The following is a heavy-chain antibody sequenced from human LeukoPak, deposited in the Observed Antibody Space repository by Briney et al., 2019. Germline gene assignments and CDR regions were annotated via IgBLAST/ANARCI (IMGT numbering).Heavy chain of an antibody. Sequence: ASVKVSCKASGGTFSSYAISWVRQAPGQGLERMGRIIPIFGTANYAQKFQGRVTITTDESTSTAYMELSSLRSEDTAVYYCAEENDYGDYWGQGTLVTVSS. D-gene: IGHD2/OR15-2a*01. V-gene: IGHV1-69*05. CDR1: GGTFSSYA. CDR2: IIPIFGTA. CDR3: AEENDYGDY. J-gene: IGHJ4*02.